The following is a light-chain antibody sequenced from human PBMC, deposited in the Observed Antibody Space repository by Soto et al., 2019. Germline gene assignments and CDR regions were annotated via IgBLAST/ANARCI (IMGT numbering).Light chain of an antibody. CDR3: QQYDIYSRT. J-gene: IGKJ1*01. V-gene: IGKV1-5*01. Sequence: DIQMTQSPSTLSASVGDRVTITCRASQSISSWLAWYQQKPGKAPKLLIYDASTLQSGVPSRFSGSGYGTEFTLTISSLQPDDFANYYCQQYDIYSRTFGQGTKVEIK. CDR1: QSISSW. CDR2: DAS.